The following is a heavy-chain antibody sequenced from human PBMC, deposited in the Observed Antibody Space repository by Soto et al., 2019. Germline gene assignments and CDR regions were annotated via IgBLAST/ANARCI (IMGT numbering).Heavy chain of an antibody. CDR1: GFTFSSNA. D-gene: IGHD1-1*01. CDR2: ISGSGDST. Sequence: GGSLRLSCAASGFTFSSNAMSWVRQAPGKGLEWVSAISGSGDSTNYADSVKGRFTISRDNSKNTLYLQMNSLRAEDTAVYYCAEDSDAAGSDYWGQGTLVTVSS. J-gene: IGHJ4*02. CDR3: AEDSDAAGSDY. V-gene: IGHV3-23*01.